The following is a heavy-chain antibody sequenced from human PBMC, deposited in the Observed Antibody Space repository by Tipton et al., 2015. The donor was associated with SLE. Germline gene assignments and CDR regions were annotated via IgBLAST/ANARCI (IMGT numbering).Heavy chain of an antibody. V-gene: IGHV3-11*01. Sequence: LSLTCAASGFTFSDYYMNWIRQAPGKGLEWVAYISSSGGTIYYADSVKGRFTISRDNAKSSLYLQMNSLRAEDTAAYYCARDPGGYCTGAVCYYFDYWGQGTLVTVSS. J-gene: IGHJ4*02. CDR2: ISSSGGTI. D-gene: IGHD2-8*02. CDR3: ARDPGGYCTGAVCYYFDY. CDR1: GFTFSDYY.